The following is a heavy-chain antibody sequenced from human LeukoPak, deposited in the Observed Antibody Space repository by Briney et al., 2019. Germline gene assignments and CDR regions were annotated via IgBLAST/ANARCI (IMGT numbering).Heavy chain of an antibody. CDR3: ARGPLIAVAGRAIPWYFDY. J-gene: IGHJ4*02. D-gene: IGHD6-19*01. CDR1: GYTFTSYG. Sequence: GASVKVSCKASGYTFTSYGISWVRQAPGQGLEWMGWISAYNCNTNYAQKLQGRVTMTTDTSTSTAYMELRSQRSDDTAVYYCARGPLIAVAGRAIPWYFDYWGQGTLVTVSS. CDR2: ISAYNCNT. V-gene: IGHV1-18*01.